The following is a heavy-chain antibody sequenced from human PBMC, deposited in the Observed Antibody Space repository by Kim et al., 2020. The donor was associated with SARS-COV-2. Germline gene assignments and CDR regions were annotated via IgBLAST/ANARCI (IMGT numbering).Heavy chain of an antibody. CDR2: IWYDGNNK. CDR1: GFIFSNYG. V-gene: IGHV3-33*07. J-gene: IGHJ4*02. Sequence: GGSLRLSCAASGFIFSNYGMYWVRQAPGKGLEWVALIWYDGNNKYYADSVKGRFIISRDNSNNTLFLQMNRLGAEDTAIYYCTRDTHYFDTSTYYAPFDHWGQGSLVTVSS. D-gene: IGHD3-22*01. CDR3: TRDTHYFDTSTYYAPFDH.